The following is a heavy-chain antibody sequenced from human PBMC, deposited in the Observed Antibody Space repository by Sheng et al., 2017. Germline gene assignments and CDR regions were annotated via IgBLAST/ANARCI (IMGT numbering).Heavy chain of an antibody. D-gene: IGHD3-3*01. J-gene: IGHJ4*02. Sequence: QVQLVESGGGVVQPGRSLRLSCSASGFTFSNYAMHWVRQAPGKGLEWVAVISYDGSDKYYPDSVKGRFTISRDNSENTLYLQMNSLRAEDTAVYYCARGGWDGVVIVGLDHWGQGTLVTV. V-gene: IGHV3-30*04. CDR3: ARGGWDGVVIVGLDH. CDR1: GFTFSNYA. CDR2: ISYDGSDK.